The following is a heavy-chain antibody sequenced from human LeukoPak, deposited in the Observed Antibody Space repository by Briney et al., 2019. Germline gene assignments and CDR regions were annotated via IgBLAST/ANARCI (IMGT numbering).Heavy chain of an antibody. CDR1: GGSISSGTNY. J-gene: IGHJ4*02. D-gene: IGHD1-26*01. V-gene: IGHV4-39*01. CDR2: IFSRGST. CDR3: ARVFSGSYGY. Sequence: SETLSLTCTVGGGSISSGTNYWGWIRQPPGTGLEWIGSIFSRGSTYYNPSLKSGVSISLHTAKNQFSLKLSPLTAADAAVYHCARVFSGSYGYWGQGTLVTVSS.